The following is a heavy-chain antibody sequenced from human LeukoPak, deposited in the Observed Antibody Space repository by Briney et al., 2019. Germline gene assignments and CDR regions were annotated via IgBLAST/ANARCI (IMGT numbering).Heavy chain of an antibody. D-gene: IGHD2-21*01. CDR2: TYYRYRWYN. Sequence: SQTFSLTCAISGDSVSSNSAAWNWIRQSPLRGLEWLGRTYYRYRWYNDYALSVKSRITINPDTSKNQFSLQLNSVTHEDTAVYYCARQYRDSENYCGLDVWGQGTTVTVSS. V-gene: IGHV6-1*01. CDR1: GDSVSSNSAA. J-gene: IGHJ6*02. CDR3: ARQYRDSENYCGLDV.